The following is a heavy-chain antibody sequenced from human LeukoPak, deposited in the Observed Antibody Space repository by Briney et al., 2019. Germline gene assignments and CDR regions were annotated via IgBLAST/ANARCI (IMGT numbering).Heavy chain of an antibody. D-gene: IGHD2-2*02. Sequence: ASVKVSCKASEYTFTGYYMHWVRQAPGQGLEWMGRINPNSGGTNYAQKFQGRVTMTRDTSISTAYMELSRLRSDDTAVYYCARGCSSTSCYTEFDYWGQGTLVTVSS. CDR1: EYTFTGYY. V-gene: IGHV1-2*06. J-gene: IGHJ4*02. CDR3: ARGCSSTSCYTEFDY. CDR2: INPNSGGT.